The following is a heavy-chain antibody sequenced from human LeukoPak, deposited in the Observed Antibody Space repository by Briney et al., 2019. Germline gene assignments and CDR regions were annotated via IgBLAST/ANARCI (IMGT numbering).Heavy chain of an antibody. Sequence: ASVKVSCKASGYTFTSYGISWVRQAPGQGLEWMGWISAYNGNTNYAQKLQGRVTMTTDTSTSTAYMELRSLRSDDTAVYYCARVSGDSSGYPNGYFDYWGQGTLVTVSS. CDR1: GYTFTSYG. CDR2: ISAYNGNT. V-gene: IGHV1-18*01. D-gene: IGHD3-22*01. J-gene: IGHJ4*02. CDR3: ARVSGDSSGYPNGYFDY.